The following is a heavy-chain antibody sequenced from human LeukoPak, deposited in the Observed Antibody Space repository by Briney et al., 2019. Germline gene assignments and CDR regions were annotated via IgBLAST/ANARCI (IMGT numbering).Heavy chain of an antibody. V-gene: IGHV4-39*07. CDR2: IYYSGST. CDR1: EFSVGSNY. CDR3: ARSGSGYLRYYFDY. J-gene: IGHJ4*02. D-gene: IGHD5-12*01. Sequence: GSLRLSCAASEFSVGSNYMTWIRQPPGKGLEWIGSIYYSGSTYYNPSLKSRVTISVDTSKNQFSLKLSSVTAADTAMYYCARSGSGYLRYYFDYWGQGILVTVSS.